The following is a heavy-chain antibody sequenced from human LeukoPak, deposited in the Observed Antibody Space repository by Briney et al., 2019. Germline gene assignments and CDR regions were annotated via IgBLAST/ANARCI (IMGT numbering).Heavy chain of an antibody. D-gene: IGHD2-15*01. Sequence: SETLSLTCAVYGGSFSGYYWSWIRQPPGKGLEWIGEINHSGSTNYNPSLKSRVTISVDTSKNQFSLKLSSVTAADTAVNYCARALVPKLSFDPWGQGTLVTVSS. CDR2: INHSGST. J-gene: IGHJ5*02. V-gene: IGHV4-34*01. CDR1: GGSFSGYY. CDR3: ARALVPKLSFDP.